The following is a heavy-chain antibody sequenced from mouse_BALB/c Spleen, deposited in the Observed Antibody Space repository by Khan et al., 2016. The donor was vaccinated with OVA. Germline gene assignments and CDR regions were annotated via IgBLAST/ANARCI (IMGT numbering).Heavy chain of an antibody. D-gene: IGHD2-14*01. V-gene: IGHV1-4*01. CDR3: GRDGAYYRNDGWFAY. CDR1: GYDFTSYT. CDR2: INPSSGYT. J-gene: IGHJ3*01. Sequence: VQLQQSGAELARPGASVKMSCKASGYDFTSYTIHWIQQRPGQGLEWIGYINPSSGYTNYNQKFKDKATLPADKSSTPASIQLSSLTSDDSEVNYGGRDGAYYRNDGWFAYGGQGTLVTVSA.